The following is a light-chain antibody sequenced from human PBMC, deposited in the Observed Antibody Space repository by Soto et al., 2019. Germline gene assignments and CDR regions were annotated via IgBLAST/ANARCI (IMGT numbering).Light chain of an antibody. CDR1: NSNIGSHT. CDR3: ATWDESLNGGV. CDR2: NNN. Sequence: QSVLTQPPSASGTPGQTVTISCSGSNSNIGSHTVNWYQQLPGTAPKLLIYNNNQRPSGVPDRFSGSKSGTSASLAISGLQSEDEADYYCATWDESLNGGVFGGGTQLTVL. V-gene: IGLV1-44*01. J-gene: IGLJ7*01.